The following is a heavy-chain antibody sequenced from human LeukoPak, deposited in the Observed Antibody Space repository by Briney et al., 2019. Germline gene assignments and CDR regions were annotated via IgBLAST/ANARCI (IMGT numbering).Heavy chain of an antibody. V-gene: IGHV4-59*12. CDR1: GGSISSYY. D-gene: IGHD1-26*01. CDR3: ASLSGSYRPYYYYYYMDV. CDR2: IYYSGST. J-gene: IGHJ6*03. Sequence: PSETLSLTCTVSGGSISSYYWSWIRQPPGKGLVWIGYIYYSGSTNYNPSLKSRVTISVDTSKNQFSLKLSSVTAADTAVYYCASLSGSYRPYYYYYYMDVWGKGTTVTVSS.